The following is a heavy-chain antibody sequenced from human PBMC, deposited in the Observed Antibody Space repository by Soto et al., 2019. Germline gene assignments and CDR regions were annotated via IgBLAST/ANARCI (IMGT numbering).Heavy chain of an antibody. J-gene: IGHJ4*02. CDR3: AHRVLRTVFGLVTTTAIYFDF. V-gene: IGHV2-5*02. CDR1: GFSLTTSGVG. Sequence: QITLNESGPTQVKPRQTLTLTCTFSGFSLTTSGVGVGWIRQSPGKAPRWLASIYWDDDKRYSPSLKSRLTITKDTSKNQVVLTMADLDPADTATYYCAHRVLRTVFGLVTTTAIYFDFWGQGTPVAVSS. D-gene: IGHD3-3*01. CDR2: IYWDDDK.